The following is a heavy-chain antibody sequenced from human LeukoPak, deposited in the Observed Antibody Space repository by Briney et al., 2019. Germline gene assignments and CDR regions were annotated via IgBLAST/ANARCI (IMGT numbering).Heavy chain of an antibody. D-gene: IGHD4-17*01. CDR3: ARIDYGDYENWFDP. CDR1: GYXXXXYX. Sequence: GYXXXXYXXXWGXQVXGXXXXXXGIIYPGDSDTRYSPSFQGQVTISADKSISTAYLQWSSLKASDTAMYYCARIDYGDYENWFDPWGQGTLVTVSS. CDR2: IYPGDSDT. V-gene: IGHV5-51*01. J-gene: IGHJ5*02.